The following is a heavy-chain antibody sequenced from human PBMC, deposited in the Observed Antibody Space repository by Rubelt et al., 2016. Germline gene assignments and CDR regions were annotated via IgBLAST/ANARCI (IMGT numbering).Heavy chain of an antibody. CDR3: AREVTAVAASEFDY. CDR1: GYTFTSYA. CDR2: INAGNGNT. Sequence: QVQLVQSGAEVKKPGASVKVSCKASGYTFTSYAMHWVRQAPGQRLEWMGWINAGNGNTKYSQKFQGRVSMTSDTYASTAYMGLSSLRSEDTAVYYCAREVTAVAASEFDYWGQGTLVTVSS. V-gene: IGHV1-3*01. J-gene: IGHJ4*02. D-gene: IGHD6-19*01.